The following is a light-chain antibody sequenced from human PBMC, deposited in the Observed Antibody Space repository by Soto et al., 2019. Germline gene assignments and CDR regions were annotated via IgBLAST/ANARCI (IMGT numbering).Light chain of an antibody. CDR3: AAWDDSLNGVV. J-gene: IGLJ2*01. Sequence: QSVLTQPPSVSEAPRQRVTISCSGSISNIGNNAVNWYQQLPRKAPKLLIYYDDLLPSGVSDRFSGSKSGTSASLAISGLQSEDEADYYCAAWDDSLNGVVFGGGTKLTVL. CDR2: YDD. CDR1: ISNIGNNA. V-gene: IGLV1-36*01.